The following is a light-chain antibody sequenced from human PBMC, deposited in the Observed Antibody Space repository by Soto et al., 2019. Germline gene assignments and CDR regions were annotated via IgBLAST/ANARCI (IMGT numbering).Light chain of an antibody. J-gene: IGKJ4*01. CDR1: QGISTL. CDR3: QQLYDYPLT. CDR2: AAS. V-gene: IGKV1-9*01. Sequence: DIQLTQSPSFLSASVGDRVTITCRASQGISTLLAWYQQKSGKAHNLLIYAASTLKSGVPLRFSGSGSGTAFTLTSRSLQPEDFATYYCQQLYDYPLTFGGGTRVEIK.